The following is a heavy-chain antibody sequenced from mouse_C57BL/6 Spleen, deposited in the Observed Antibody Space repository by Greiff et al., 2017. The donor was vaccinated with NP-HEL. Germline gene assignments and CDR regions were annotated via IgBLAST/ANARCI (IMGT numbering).Heavy chain of an antibody. CDR2: INPSNGGT. D-gene: IGHD2-3*01. V-gene: IGHV1-53*01. J-gene: IGHJ3*01. Sequence: QVQLKQPGTELVKPGASVKLSCKASGYTFTSYWMHWVKQRPGQGLEWIGNINPSNGGTNYNEKFKSKATLTVDKSSSTAYMQLSSLTSEDSAVYYCARGGWPRDWFAYWGQGTLVTVSA. CDR3: ARGGWPRDWFAY. CDR1: GYTFTSYW.